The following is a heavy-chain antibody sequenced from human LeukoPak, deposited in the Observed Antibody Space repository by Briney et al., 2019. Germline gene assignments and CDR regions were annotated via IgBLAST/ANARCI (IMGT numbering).Heavy chain of an antibody. CDR3: AGSVTSRVVLDY. D-gene: IGHD3-10*01. CDR1: GGSISSGGYY. Sequence: SQTLSLTCTVSGGSISSGGYYWSWIRQHPGKGLEWIGYIYYSGSTYYNPSLKSRVAISVDTSKNQFSLKLSSVTAADTAIYYFAGSVTSRVVLDYWGQGTLVTVSS. V-gene: IGHV4-31*03. CDR2: IYYSGST. J-gene: IGHJ4*02.